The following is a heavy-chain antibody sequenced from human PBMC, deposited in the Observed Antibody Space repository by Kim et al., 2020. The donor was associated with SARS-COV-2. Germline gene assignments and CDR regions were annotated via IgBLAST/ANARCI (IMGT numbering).Heavy chain of an antibody. Sequence: ASVKVSCKASGYTFTSYGISWVRQAPGQGLEWMGWISAYNGNTNYAQKLQGRVTMTTDTSTSTAYMELRSLRSDDTAVYYCARDQPSLLRGSGSSNYWGQGTLVTVSS. CDR2: ISAYNGNT. V-gene: IGHV1-18*04. CDR3: ARDQPSLLRGSGSSNY. CDR1: GYTFTSYG. D-gene: IGHD3-10*01. J-gene: IGHJ4*02.